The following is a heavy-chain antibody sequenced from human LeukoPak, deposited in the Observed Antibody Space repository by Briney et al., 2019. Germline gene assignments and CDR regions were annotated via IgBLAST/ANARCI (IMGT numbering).Heavy chain of an antibody. CDR3: AKEARIAVAGFHFDY. V-gene: IGHV3-30*18. D-gene: IGHD6-19*01. J-gene: IGHJ4*02. CDR2: ISYDEINK. Sequence: GGSLRLSCAASGFTFSSYDMHWVRQAPGKGLEWVAVISYDEINKYYADSVKGRFTISRDNSKNTLYLQMNSLRADDTAVYYCAKEARIAVAGFHFDYWGQGTLVTVSS. CDR1: GFTFSSYD.